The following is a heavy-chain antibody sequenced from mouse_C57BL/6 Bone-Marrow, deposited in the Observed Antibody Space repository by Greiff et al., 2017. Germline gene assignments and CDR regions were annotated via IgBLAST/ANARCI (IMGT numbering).Heavy chain of an antibody. CDR2: INPNNGGT. D-gene: IGHD2-4*01. J-gene: IGHJ2*01. CDR3: ARNDYGGGSFDY. V-gene: IGHV1-18*01. Sequence: VQLQQSGPELVKPGASVKIPCKASGYTFTDYNMDWVKQSHGKSLEWIGDINPNNGGTIYNQKFKGKATLTVDKSSSTAYMELRSLTSEDTAVYCCARNDYGGGSFDYWGQGTTLTVSS. CDR1: GYTFTDYN.